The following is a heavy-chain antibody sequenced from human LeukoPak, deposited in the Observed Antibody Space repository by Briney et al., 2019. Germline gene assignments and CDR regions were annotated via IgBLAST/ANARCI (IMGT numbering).Heavy chain of an antibody. D-gene: IGHD1-26*01. CDR2: INHSGST. J-gene: IGHJ4*02. CDR3: ARVVVGATALDY. V-gene: IGHV4-34*01. Sequence: SETLSLTCAVYGGSFSGYYWSWIRQPPGKGLEWIGEINHSGSTNYNPSLKSRVTISVDTSKNQFSLKLSSVTAADTAVYYCARVVVGATALDYWGQGTLVTVSS. CDR1: GGSFSGYY.